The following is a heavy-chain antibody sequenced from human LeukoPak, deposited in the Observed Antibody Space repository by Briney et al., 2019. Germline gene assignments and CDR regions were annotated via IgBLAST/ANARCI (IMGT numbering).Heavy chain of an antibody. D-gene: IGHD3-9*01. CDR3: ARDGPYYDILTGYYNPVRYFDY. CDR2: ISSSSSTI. V-gene: IGHV3-48*01. J-gene: IGHJ4*02. CDR1: GFTFSSYS. Sequence: GGSLRLSCAASGFTFSSYSMNWVRQAPEKGLEWVSYISSSSSTIYYADSVKGRFTISRDNAKNSLYLQMNSLRAEDTAVYYCARDGPYYDILTGYYNPVRYFDYWGQGTLVTVSS.